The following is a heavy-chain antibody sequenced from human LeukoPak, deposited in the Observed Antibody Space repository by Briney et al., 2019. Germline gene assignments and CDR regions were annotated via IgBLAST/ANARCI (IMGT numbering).Heavy chain of an antibody. V-gene: IGHV3-33*01. CDR2: IWYDGSNK. J-gene: IGHJ4*02. D-gene: IGHD3-3*01. CDR1: GFTFSSYG. CDR3: ARGVGNYDFWSGYYRIDY. Sequence: PGGSLRLSCAASGFTFSSYGMHWVRQAPGKGLEWVAVIWYDGSNKYYADSVKGRFTISRDNSKNTLYLQMNSLRAEDTAVYYCARGVGNYDFWSGYYRIDYWGQGTLVTVSS.